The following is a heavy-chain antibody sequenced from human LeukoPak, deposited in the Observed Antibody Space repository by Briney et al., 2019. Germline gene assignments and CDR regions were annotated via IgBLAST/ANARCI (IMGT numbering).Heavy chain of an antibody. CDR2: ISWNSGSK. CDR1: GFTFDEYA. J-gene: IGHJ4*02. V-gene: IGHV3-9*01. Sequence: GRSLRLSCAASGFTFDEYAMHWVRQAPGKGLEGVSGISWNSGSKGYAGSVRGRFTISRDNAKNSLYLQMNSLRSEDTALYYCAKDNIRIVVAGTIDYWGQGTLVTVSS. D-gene: IGHD6-19*01. CDR3: AKDNIRIVVAGTIDY.